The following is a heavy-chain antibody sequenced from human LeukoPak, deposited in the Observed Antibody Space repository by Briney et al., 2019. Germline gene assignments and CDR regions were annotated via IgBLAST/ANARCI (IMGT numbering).Heavy chain of an antibody. CDR2: IDPSDSYT. Sequence: GESLKISCRGSGYIFTTYWITWVRQMPGKGLEWMGRIDPSDSYTNYSPSFQGHVTISADKSIITAYLQWSSLKASDTAMYDCARSRGSGWYDYWGQGTLVAVSS. J-gene: IGHJ4*02. CDR1: GYIFTTYW. D-gene: IGHD6-19*01. V-gene: IGHV5-10-1*01. CDR3: ARSRGSGWYDY.